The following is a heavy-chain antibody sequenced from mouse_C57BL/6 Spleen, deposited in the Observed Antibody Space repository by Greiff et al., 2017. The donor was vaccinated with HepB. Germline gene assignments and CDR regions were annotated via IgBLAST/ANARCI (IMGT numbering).Heavy chain of an antibody. CDR1: GFNIKDDY. D-gene: IGHD1-1*01. CDR2: IDPENGDT. J-gene: IGHJ2*01. Sequence: EVQLQQSGAELVRPGASVMLSCTASGFNIKDDYMHWVKQRPEQGLEWIGWIDPENGDTEYASKFQGKATITADTSSNTAYLQLSSLTSEDTAVYYCTTLPYYYGSSKYFDYWGQGTTLTVSS. CDR3: TTLPYYYGSSKYFDY. V-gene: IGHV14-4*01.